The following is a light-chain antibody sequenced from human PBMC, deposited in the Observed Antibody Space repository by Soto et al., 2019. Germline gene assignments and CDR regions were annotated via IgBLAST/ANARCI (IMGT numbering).Light chain of an antibody. CDR1: QSVSHN. CDR2: GAS. CDR3: EQYNSWPPLYT. V-gene: IGKV3-15*01. Sequence: EIVMTQSRATLSVSPGEGATLSCRASQSVSHNLAWYQQKPGQAPRLLIYGASTRATGIPTRFSGSGSGTEFTLTISSLHSEDFAVYYCEQYNSWPPLYTFGQGTKLEIK. J-gene: IGKJ2*01.